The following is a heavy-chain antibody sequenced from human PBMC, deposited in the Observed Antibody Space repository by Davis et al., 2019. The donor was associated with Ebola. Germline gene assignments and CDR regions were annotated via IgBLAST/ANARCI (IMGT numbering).Heavy chain of an antibody. Sequence: GESLKISCAASGFTFSSYSMNWVRQAPGKGLEWVSSTSSSSSYIYYADSVKGRFTISRDNAKNSLYLQMNSLRAEDTAVYYCARKDPRSRNYYYYYMDVWGKGSTVTVSS. J-gene: IGHJ6*03. V-gene: IGHV3-21*01. CDR1: GFTFSSYS. CDR2: TSSSSSYI. CDR3: ARKDPRSRNYYYYYMDV. D-gene: IGHD2-15*01.